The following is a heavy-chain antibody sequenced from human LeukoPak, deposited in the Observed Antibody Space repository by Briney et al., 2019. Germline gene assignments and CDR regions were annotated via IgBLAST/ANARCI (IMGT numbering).Heavy chain of an antibody. J-gene: IGHJ3*02. CDR1: GFTFSSYA. Sequence: GGSLRLSCAASGFTFSSYAMSWVRQAPGKGLEWVSAISGSGGSTYYADSVKGRFTISRDNSKNTLYLQMNSLRAEDTAVYYCARGGYYDSSGYYYGTRPFDIWGQGTMVTVSS. D-gene: IGHD3-22*01. CDR2: ISGSGGST. V-gene: IGHV3-23*01. CDR3: ARGGYYDSSGYYYGTRPFDI.